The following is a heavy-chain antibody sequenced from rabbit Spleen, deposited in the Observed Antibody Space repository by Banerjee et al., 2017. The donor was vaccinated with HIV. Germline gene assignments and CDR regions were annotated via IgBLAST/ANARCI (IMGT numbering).Heavy chain of an antibody. CDR2: IYAGSSGST. J-gene: IGHJ4*01. CDR3: ARGDNSFGSGFTL. V-gene: IGHV1S45*01. Sequence: QEQLVESGGGLVQPEGSLTLTCTASGFSFSSSYYMCWVRQAPGKGPEWIACIYAGSSGSTYYASWAKGRFTISKTSSTTVTLQLKSLTAADTATYFCARGDNSFGSGFTLWGPGTLVTVS. CDR1: GFSFSSSYY. D-gene: IGHD6-1*01.